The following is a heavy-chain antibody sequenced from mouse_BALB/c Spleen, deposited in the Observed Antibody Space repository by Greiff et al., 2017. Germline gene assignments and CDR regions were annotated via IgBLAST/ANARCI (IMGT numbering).Heavy chain of an antibody. CDR2: ISSGGST. CDR1: GFTFSSYA. D-gene: IGHD2-4*01. CDR3: AREHSDYDPFFAY. Sequence: VQLKQSGGGLVKPGGSLKLSCAASGFTFSSYAMSWVRQTPEKRLEWVASISSGGSTYYPDSVKGRFTISRDNARNILYLQMSSLRSEDTAMYYCAREHSDYDPFFAYGGQGTLVTVSA. J-gene: IGHJ3*01. V-gene: IGHV5-6-5*01.